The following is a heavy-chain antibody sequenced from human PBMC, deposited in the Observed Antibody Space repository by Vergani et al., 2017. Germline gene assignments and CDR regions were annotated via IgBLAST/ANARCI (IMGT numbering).Heavy chain of an antibody. Sequence: QVQLVESGGGVVQTGRSLRLSCADSGFTFSSYGMHWVRQAPGKGLEWVAVISYDGSNKYYADSVKGRFTISRDNSKNTLYLQMNSLRAEDTAVYYCAKDLSGVVVPAAIQPSFDYWGQGTLVTVSS. CDR1: GFTFSSYG. J-gene: IGHJ4*02. CDR3: AKDLSGVVVPAAIQPSFDY. CDR2: ISYDGSNK. D-gene: IGHD2-2*02. V-gene: IGHV3-30*18.